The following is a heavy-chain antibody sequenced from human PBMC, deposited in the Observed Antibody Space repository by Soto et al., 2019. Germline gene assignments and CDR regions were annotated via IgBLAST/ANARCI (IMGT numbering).Heavy chain of an antibody. Sequence: SETLSLTCAVYGGSFSGYYWSWIRQPPGKGLEWIGEINHSGSTNYNPSLKSRVTISVDTSKNQFSLKLSSVTAADTAVYYCARGSVLTYYDFWSGYPPPTDVWGQGTTVTVSS. CDR1: GGSFSGYY. CDR3: ARGSVLTYYDFWSGYPPPTDV. V-gene: IGHV4-34*01. D-gene: IGHD3-3*01. CDR2: INHSGST. J-gene: IGHJ6*02.